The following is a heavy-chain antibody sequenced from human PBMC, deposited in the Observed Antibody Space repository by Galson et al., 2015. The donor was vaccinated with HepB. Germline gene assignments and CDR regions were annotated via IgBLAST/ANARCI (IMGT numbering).Heavy chain of an antibody. J-gene: IGHJ5*02. CDR3: AKTEYNSGWYP. D-gene: IGHD6-19*01. CDR2: ISTRGGAT. V-gene: IGHV3-23*01. Sequence: SLRLSCAASGFTFSHYAMNWVRQAPGEGLEWVSSISTRGGATYYADSVKGRFTISRDNSQNTLYLQMNSLRADDTAVYYCAKTEYNSGWYPWGQGTLVTVSS. CDR1: GFTFSHYA.